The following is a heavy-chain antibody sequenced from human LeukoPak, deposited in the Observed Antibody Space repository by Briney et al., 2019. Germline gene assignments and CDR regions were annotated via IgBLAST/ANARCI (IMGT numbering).Heavy chain of an antibody. D-gene: IGHD6-6*01. Sequence: ASVKVSCKASGYTFTGYYTHWVRQAPGQGLEWMGWINPNSGGTNYAQKFQGRVTMTRDTSISTAYMELSRLRSDDTAVYYCAREYSSSSGWFDLWGQGTLVTVSS. CDR3: AREYSSSSGWFDL. J-gene: IGHJ5*02. V-gene: IGHV1-2*02. CDR1: GYTFTGYY. CDR2: INPNSGGT.